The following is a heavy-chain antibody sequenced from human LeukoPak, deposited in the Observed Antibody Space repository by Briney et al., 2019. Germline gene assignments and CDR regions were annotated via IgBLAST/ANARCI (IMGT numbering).Heavy chain of an antibody. V-gene: IGHV4-59*01. J-gene: IGHJ4*02. CDR2: IDDSGTT. D-gene: IGHD2-15*01. CDR1: GGSICVYY. CDR3: GRDVHCRGGSCSTF. Sequence: PSETLSLTYTVSGGSICVYYWTWIRQPPGKRLEWIGYIDDSGTTSYNPPLKSRATISVDTSKNQFSLKLTSVTAADTALYYCGRDVHCRGGSCSTFWGQGTLVTVSS.